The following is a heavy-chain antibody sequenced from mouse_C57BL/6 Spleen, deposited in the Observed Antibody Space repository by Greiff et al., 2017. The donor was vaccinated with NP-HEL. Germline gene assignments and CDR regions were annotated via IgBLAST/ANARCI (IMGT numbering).Heavy chain of an antibody. Sequence: KQSGAELVKPGASVKISCKASGYAFSSYWMNWVKQRPGKGLEWIGQIYPGDGDTNYNGKFKGKATLTADKSSSTAYMQLSSLTSEDSAVYFCARSTVVATGAMDYWGQGTSVTVSS. D-gene: IGHD1-1*01. J-gene: IGHJ4*01. CDR1: GYAFSSYW. CDR2: IYPGDGDT. V-gene: IGHV1-80*01. CDR3: ARSTVVATGAMDY.